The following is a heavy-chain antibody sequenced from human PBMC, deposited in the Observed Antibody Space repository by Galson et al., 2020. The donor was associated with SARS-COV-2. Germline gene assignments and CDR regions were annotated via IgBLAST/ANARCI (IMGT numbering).Heavy chain of an antibody. CDR1: GYNIITYG. J-gene: IGHJ4*02. CDR2: ISPYNDDT. Sequence: ASVQVSCKDSGYNIITYGISWVRQHPGQELEWMGWISPYNDDTNYAQNVQGRVSMTTDTSTMAADMGLRSLRSADTAVYYCAMDFGNGYTYAFFEFWGQGTLVTVSS. V-gene: IGHV1-18*01. CDR3: AMDFGNGYTYAFFEF. D-gene: IGHD3-3*02.